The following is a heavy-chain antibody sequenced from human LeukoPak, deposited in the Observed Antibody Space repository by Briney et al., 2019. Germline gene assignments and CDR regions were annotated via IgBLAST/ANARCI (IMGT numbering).Heavy chain of an antibody. CDR2: IYPGDSDT. CDR3: ARFVGACSGGSCYSDY. V-gene: IGHV5-51*01. Sequence: GESLKISCKGSRYSYTRYSICWVRQMTGKGLEWMGIIYPGDSDTRYSPSFQGQVTISADKSISTAYLQWNSLKASDTAMYYCARFVGACSGGSCYSDYWGQGTLVTVSS. CDR1: RYSYTRYS. J-gene: IGHJ4*02. D-gene: IGHD2-15*01.